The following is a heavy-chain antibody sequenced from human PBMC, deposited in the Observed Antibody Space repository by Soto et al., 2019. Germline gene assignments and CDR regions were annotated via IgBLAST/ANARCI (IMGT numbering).Heavy chain of an antibody. V-gene: IGHV3-30*03. CDR1: GFTFSSYA. D-gene: IGHD5-12*01. Sequence: QVQLVESGGGVVQPGRSLRLSCAASGFTFSSYAWHWVRKAPGKGLEWVAVISYDGSNKYYADSVKGRFTISRDNSKNTLYLQMNSLRAEDTAVYYCATLVATDYYFDYWGQGTLVTVSS. CDR3: ATLVATDYYFDY. CDR2: ISYDGSNK. J-gene: IGHJ4*02.